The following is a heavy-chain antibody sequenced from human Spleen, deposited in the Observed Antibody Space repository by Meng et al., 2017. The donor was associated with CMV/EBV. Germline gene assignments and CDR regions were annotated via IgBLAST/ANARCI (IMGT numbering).Heavy chain of an antibody. D-gene: IGHD1-26*01. CDR2: IYPGDSDT. V-gene: IGHV5-51*01. J-gene: IGHJ6*02. Sequence: GGSLRLSCKGSGYSFTSYWIGWVRQMSGKGLEWMGIIYPGDSDTRYSPSFQGQVTISADKSISTAYLQWSSLKASDTAMYYCARDSGSPYYYYGMDVWGQGTTVTVSS. CDR1: GYSFTSYW. CDR3: ARDSGSPYYYYGMDV.